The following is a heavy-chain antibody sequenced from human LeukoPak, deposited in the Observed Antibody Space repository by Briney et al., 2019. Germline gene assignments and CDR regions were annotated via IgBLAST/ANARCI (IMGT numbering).Heavy chain of an antibody. CDR1: GFTFSDYY. J-gene: IGHJ4*02. V-gene: IGHV3-11*04. CDR2: ISSSASAI. Sequence: PGGSLRLSCAASGFTFSDYYMSWIRQAPGKGLEWVSYISSSASAIYYADSVKGRFTISRDDAKNSLYLQINSLRDEDTALYYCARGRGITIFGIPYSFDYWGQGTLVTVSS. CDR3: ARGRGITIFGIPYSFDY. D-gene: IGHD3-3*01.